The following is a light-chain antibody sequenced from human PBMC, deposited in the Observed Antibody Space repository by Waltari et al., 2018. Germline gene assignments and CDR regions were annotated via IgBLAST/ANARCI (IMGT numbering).Light chain of an antibody. CDR1: QSVDNN. J-gene: IGKJ1*01. CDR3: QQYNNWPWT. V-gene: IGKV3-15*01. CDR2: GAS. Sequence: EVLMTQSPATLSVSTGERATLSCRASQSVDNNLAWYQQKNGQAPRLLINGASTRATGVPASLSGSASGTEFTLTISNLQSADFAVYFCQQYNNWPWTFGQGTRVEI.